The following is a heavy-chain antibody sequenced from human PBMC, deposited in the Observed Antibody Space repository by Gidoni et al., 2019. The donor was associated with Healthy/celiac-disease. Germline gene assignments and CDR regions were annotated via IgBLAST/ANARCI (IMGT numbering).Heavy chain of an antibody. D-gene: IGHD2-2*01. J-gene: IGHJ5*02. CDR1: GYTVTSYD. CDR2: MNPNSGNT. Sequence: QVQLVQSGAEEKKPGASVKVSCKASGYTVTSYDINWVRQATGQGLEWMGWMNPNSGNTGYAQKFQGRVTMTRNTSISTAYMELSSLRSEDTTVYYCARGLGKGGRGGYEGFDPCGQGTLVTVSS. CDR3: ARGLGKGGRGGYEGFDP. V-gene: IGHV1-8*01.